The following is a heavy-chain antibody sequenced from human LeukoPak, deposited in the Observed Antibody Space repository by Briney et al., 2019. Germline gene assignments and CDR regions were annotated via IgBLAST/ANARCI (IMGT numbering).Heavy chain of an antibody. J-gene: IGHJ4*02. Sequence: GGSLRLSCGASGFTFSSYSMNWVRQAPGKGLEWVSSISSSSSYIYYADSVKGRFTISRDNAKNSLYLQMNSLRAEDTAVYYCARTGEWLENFDYWGQGTLVTVSS. CDR2: ISSSSSYI. CDR1: GFTFSSYS. V-gene: IGHV3-21*01. D-gene: IGHD6-19*01. CDR3: ARTGEWLENFDY.